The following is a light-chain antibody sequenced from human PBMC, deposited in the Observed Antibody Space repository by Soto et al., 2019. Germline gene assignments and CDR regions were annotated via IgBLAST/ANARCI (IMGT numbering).Light chain of an antibody. CDR2: DAS. V-gene: IGKV1-33*01. J-gene: IGKJ1*01. CDR3: QQYDNLPTWT. Sequence: DIQMTQSPSSLSASVGDRVTITCQASQDISNYLNWYQQKPGKAPKLLIYDASNLETGVPSRLSGSGSGTDFTFTIRSLQPEDIATYYCQQYDNLPTWTFGQGTTVDIK. CDR1: QDISNY.